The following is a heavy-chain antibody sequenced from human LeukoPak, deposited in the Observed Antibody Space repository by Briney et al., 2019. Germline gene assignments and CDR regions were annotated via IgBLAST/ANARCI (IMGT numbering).Heavy chain of an antibody. J-gene: IGHJ4*02. CDR1: GYTFTGYF. V-gene: IGHV1-2*02. CDR3: ARAGLIAAAGPNYWTYDY. CDR2: INPNSGGT. D-gene: IGHD6-13*01. Sequence: ASVKVSCKASGYTFTGYFMNWVRQAPGQGLEWMGWINPNSGGTNYAQKFQGRVTMTRDTSISTAYMELSSLTSDDTAVYYCARAGLIAAAGPNYWTYDYWGQGTLVTVSS.